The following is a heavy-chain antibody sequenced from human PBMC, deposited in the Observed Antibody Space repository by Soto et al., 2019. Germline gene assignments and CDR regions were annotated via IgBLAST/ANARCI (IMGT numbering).Heavy chain of an antibody. CDR2: ISSTGHAE. D-gene: IGHD2-15*01. CDR3: ARDRGSVVGQFFDQ. V-gene: IGHV3-11*01. J-gene: IGHJ4*02. Sequence: QVYLVESGGGLVKPGGSLRLSCAASGFTFSGYYMSWIRQAPGKGLEWIAFISSTGHAEHYAYSVTGRFTVSRDNAKDSLYLQMNSLRAVDTAVYYCARDRGSVVGQFFDQWGQGTRVTVSS. CDR1: GFTFSGYY.